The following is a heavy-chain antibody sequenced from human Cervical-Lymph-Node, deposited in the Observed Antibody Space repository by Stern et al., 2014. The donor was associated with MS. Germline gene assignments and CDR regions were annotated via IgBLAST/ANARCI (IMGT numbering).Heavy chain of an antibody. Sequence: SGPALLRPTQTLTLTCSFSGFSLTTTGMCVSWIRQPPGKALEWLALIDWGDEKYYSTSLKSRLTISKDTSNNQVVLTMTNVDPVDTATYFCARSRSLYYYYGMDVWGQGATVTVS. CDR3: ARSRSLYYYYGMDV. V-gene: IGHV2-70*13. CDR1: GFSLTTTGMC. D-gene: IGHD3-16*01. J-gene: IGHJ6*02. CDR2: IDWGDEK.